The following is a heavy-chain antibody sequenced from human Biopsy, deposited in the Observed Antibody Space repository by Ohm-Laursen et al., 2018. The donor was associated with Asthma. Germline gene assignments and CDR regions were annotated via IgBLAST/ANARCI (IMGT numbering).Heavy chain of an antibody. V-gene: IGHV4-59*01. CDR1: GGSINNFY. CDR3: ARGVDRVTGLLDHFDS. CDR2: VYYSGST. J-gene: IGHJ4*02. D-gene: IGHD2-21*02. Sequence: TLSLTCTVSGGSINNFYWSWILQPPGKGLESIGHVYYSGSTNYNPSLKSRVTISIDASKNQFSLKLTSVTAADTAVYYCARGVDRVTGLLDHFDSWGQGTLVTVSS.